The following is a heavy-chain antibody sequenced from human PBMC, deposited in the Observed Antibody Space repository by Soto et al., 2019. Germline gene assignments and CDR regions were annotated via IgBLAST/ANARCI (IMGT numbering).Heavy chain of an antibody. CDR2: MKSKTDGGAT. D-gene: IGHD5-12*01. CDR3: TTRGYSGYDLAGDI. J-gene: IGHJ3*02. CDR1: GFTFSNAW. Sequence: EVPLVESGGGVVKPGGSLRLSCAAAGFTFSNAWMSWVRQAPGKGLDWVGRMKSKTDGGATDYDAPVKVRLTLSRDDSKNKLYLQMNSLKTEDTAVYYCTTRGYSGYDLAGDIWGQGTMVTVS. V-gene: IGHV3-15*01.